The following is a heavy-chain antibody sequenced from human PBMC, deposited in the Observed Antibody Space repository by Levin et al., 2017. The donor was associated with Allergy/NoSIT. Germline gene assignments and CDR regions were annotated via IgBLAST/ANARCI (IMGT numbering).Heavy chain of an antibody. CDR1: GFIFSSSW. J-gene: IGHJ4*02. D-gene: IGHD2-21*02. CDR2: IKQDGSEK. V-gene: IGHV3-7*01. CDR3: ARLDARCGGDCFLFDY. Sequence: PGGSLRLSCAASGFIFSSSWMTWVRQAPGKGLEWVANIKQDGSEKYYVDSLKGRFTISRDNAKNSLYLQMNSLRVEDTAVYFCARLDARCGGDCFLFDYWGQGTLVTVSS.